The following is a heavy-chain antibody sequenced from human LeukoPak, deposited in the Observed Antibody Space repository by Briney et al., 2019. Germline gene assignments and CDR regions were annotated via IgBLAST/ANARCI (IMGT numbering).Heavy chain of an antibody. Sequence: SVKVSCXASGGTFSSYAISWVRQAPGQGLGWMGGIIPIFGTANYAQKFQGRVTITTDESTSTAYMELSSLRSEDTAVYYCASNPDYDSSGSPVDYWGQGTLVTVSS. CDR2: IIPIFGTA. D-gene: IGHD3-22*01. J-gene: IGHJ4*02. CDR1: GGTFSSYA. V-gene: IGHV1-69*05. CDR3: ASNPDYDSSGSPVDY.